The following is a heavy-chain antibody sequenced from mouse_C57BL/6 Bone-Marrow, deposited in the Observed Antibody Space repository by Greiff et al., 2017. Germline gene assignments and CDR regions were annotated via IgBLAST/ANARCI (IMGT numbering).Heavy chain of an antibody. CDR3: ARGVL. V-gene: IGHV1-20*01. J-gene: IGHJ3*01. D-gene: IGHD2-14*01. CDR1: GYSLTASF. CDR2: FIPSIGDP. Sequence: VQLQQSGPELVKPGDSVKLSCKASGYSLTASFMNWLMQSHGRSLKWIGRFIPSIGDPFYNQKFKGKATLTVDKSSSTAHMELRSLTSEDSAVYYCARGVLWGQGTLVTVSA.